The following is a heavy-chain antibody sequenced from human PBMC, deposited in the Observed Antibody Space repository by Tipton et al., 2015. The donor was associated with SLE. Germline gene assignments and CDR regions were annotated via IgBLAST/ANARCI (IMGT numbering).Heavy chain of an antibody. V-gene: IGHV4-34*01. Sequence: TLSLTCAVYGGSLSGYYWSWIRQSPGKGLEWIDDINHVGRTNYNPSLRRRATISIDTSKNQFSLKLTSVTAAIPAVYYCARGYNWNYKDYFDYWGQGTPVTVSS. D-gene: IGHD1-7*01. CDR3: ARGYNWNYKDYFDY. CDR1: GGSLSGYY. CDR2: INHVGRT. J-gene: IGHJ4*02.